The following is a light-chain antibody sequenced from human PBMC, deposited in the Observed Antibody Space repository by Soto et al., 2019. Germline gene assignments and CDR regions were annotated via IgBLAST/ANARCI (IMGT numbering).Light chain of an antibody. J-gene: IGKJ4*01. CDR2: GAS. CDR3: QQYGSSSGLT. CDR1: ESVTTFY. Sequence: ETVLTQSPGTLSLSPGQRATLSCRASESVTTFYLAWYQQKPGQAPRLLIYGASSRATGIPDRFSGSGSGTDFTLTINRLETEDFAVYYCQQYGSSSGLTFGGGTKVEI. V-gene: IGKV3-20*01.